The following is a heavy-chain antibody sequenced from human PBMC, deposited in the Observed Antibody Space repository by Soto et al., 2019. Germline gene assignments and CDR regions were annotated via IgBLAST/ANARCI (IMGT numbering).Heavy chain of an antibody. CDR1: GYPFTSYG. CDR2: ISAYNGNT. D-gene: IGHD3-9*01. J-gene: IGHJ6*02. Sequence: XAVKVCYKASGYPFTSYGINWVRQAPGQGLEWMGWISAYNGNTNYAQKLQGRVTMTTDTSTSTAYMELRSLRSDDTAVYYCARAEIRIHYHKYYYYYGMDVWGQGTTVIVS. V-gene: IGHV1-18*01. CDR3: ARAEIRIHYHKYYYYYGMDV.